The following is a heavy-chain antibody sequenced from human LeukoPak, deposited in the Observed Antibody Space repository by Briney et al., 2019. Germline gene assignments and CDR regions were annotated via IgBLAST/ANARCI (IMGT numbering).Heavy chain of an antibody. V-gene: IGHV4-59*01. CDR2: IYYSGST. CDR3: ARGGGGYAFDY. D-gene: IGHD3-16*01. CDR1: GGSISKYY. Sequence: SETLSLTCTVSGGSISKYYWSWIRQPPGKGLEWIGDIYYSGSTNYNPSLKSRVTISVDTSKNQFSLKLSSVTAADTAVYYCARGGGGYAFDYWGQGALVTVSS. J-gene: IGHJ4*02.